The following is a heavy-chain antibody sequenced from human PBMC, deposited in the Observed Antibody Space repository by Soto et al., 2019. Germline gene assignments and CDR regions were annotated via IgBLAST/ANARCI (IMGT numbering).Heavy chain of an antibody. Sequence: EVQLVESGGGLVQPGGSLRLSCAASGFSFDSVSMDWVRQAPGKGLEWVSYISSGSGSIYYADSVKGRFTISRDNAKNSLSLQMNSLRAEDTAVYYCAKLTGGSSWHPLDSWGQGTLVTVSS. CDR2: ISSGSGSI. CDR3: AKLTGGSSWHPLDS. D-gene: IGHD6-13*01. CDR1: GFSFDSVS. V-gene: IGHV3-48*04. J-gene: IGHJ4*02.